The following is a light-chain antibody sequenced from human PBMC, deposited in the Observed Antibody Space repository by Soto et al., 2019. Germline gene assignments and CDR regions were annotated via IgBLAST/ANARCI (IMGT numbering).Light chain of an antibody. Sequence: QSALTQPPSVSGSPGQSVTISCTGTSSDVGSYNRVSWYQQPPGTAPKLMIYEVSNRPSGVSDRFSGSKSGNTASLTISGLQAEDEADYYCSLYTSSSGGVFGTGTKLTVL. CDR1: SSDVGSYNR. CDR3: SLYTSSSGGV. V-gene: IGLV2-18*01. CDR2: EVS. J-gene: IGLJ1*01.